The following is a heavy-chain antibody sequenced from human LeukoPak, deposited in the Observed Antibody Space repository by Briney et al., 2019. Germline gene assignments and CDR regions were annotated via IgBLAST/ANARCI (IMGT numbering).Heavy chain of an antibody. Sequence: GGSLRLSCAASGFTFSSYGMHWVRQAPGKGLEWVAFIRYDGSNKYYADSVKGRFTISRDNSKNTLYLQMNSLRAEDTAVYYCAKVTYDYVWGSHYYYYYTDVWGKGTTVTVSS. CDR3: AKVTYDYVWGSHYYYYYTDV. D-gene: IGHD3-16*01. V-gene: IGHV3-30*02. CDR1: GFTFSSYG. CDR2: IRYDGSNK. J-gene: IGHJ6*03.